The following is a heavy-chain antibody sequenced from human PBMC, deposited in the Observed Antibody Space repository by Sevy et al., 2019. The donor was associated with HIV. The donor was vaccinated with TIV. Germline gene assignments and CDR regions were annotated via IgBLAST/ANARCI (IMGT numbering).Heavy chain of an antibody. D-gene: IGHD6-19*01. J-gene: IGHJ6*02. CDR2: ISSRGSTI. CDR3: ARDGTSGWDYYYYYGMDV. Sequence: GGSLRLSCAASGFTFSDYYMSWIRQAPGKGLEWVSYISSRGSTIYYADSVKGRFTISRDNAKNSLYLQMNSLRAEDTAVYYCARDGTSGWDYYYYYGMDVWGQGTTVTVSS. V-gene: IGHV3-11*01. CDR1: GFTFSDYY.